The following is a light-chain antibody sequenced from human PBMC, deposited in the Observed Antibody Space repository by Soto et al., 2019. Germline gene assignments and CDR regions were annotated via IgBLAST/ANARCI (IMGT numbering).Light chain of an antibody. CDR3: QQYGNWPPLT. CDR1: QNINTN. Sequence: VMTQSPATLSASPGERVTLSCRASQNINTNLVWYQHKPGQAPRVLLYGASSRARGVPARFSGSGSGTDFTLTISSLQPEDFAIYYCQQYGNWPPLTFGGGTKPGIK. V-gene: IGKV3-15*01. J-gene: IGKJ4*01. CDR2: GAS.